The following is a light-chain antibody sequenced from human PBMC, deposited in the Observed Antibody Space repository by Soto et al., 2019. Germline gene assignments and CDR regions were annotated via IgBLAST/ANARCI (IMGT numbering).Light chain of an antibody. CDR1: SSDVGSYNL. J-gene: IGLJ2*01. CDR3: CSYAGSSIHVV. Sequence: HSVLTQPASVSGSPGQSITISCTGTSSDVGSYNLVSWYQQHPGKAPKLMIYEGSKRPSGVSNRFSGSKSGNTASLTISGLQAEDEADYYCCSYAGSSIHVVFGGGTKLTVL. CDR2: EGS. V-gene: IGLV2-23*01.